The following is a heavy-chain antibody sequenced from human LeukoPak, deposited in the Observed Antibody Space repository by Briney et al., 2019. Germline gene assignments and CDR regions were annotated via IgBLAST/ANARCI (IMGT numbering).Heavy chain of an antibody. CDR1: GFTFSAYA. D-gene: IGHD3-22*01. CDR3: VKDLRGSEWLLLGDAFDI. Sequence: PGGSLRLSCAASGFTFSAYAMHWVRQAPGKGLEYVSAISSNGGSTYYADSVKGRLTISRDNSKNTLYLQMSSLRAEDTAVYYCVKDLRGSEWLLLGDAFDIWGQGTMVTVSS. V-gene: IGHV3-64D*06. CDR2: ISSNGGST. J-gene: IGHJ3*02.